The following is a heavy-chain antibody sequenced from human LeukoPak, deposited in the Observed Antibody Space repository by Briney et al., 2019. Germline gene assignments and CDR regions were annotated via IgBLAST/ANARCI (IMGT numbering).Heavy chain of an antibody. CDR2: IKSKTDGGTT. Sequence: GGSQRLFCAASGFTFSNAWMSWVRQAWGKALEWVGRIKSKTDGGTTDYAAPVKGRFTISRDDSKNTLYLQMNSLKTEDTAVYYCTTDLQGHSWGQETLVTVSS. CDR1: GFTFSNAW. CDR3: TTDLQGHS. J-gene: IGHJ4*02. V-gene: IGHV3-15*01.